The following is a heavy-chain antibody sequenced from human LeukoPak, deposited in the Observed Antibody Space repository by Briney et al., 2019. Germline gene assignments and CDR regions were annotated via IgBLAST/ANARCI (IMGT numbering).Heavy chain of an antibody. CDR2: IYYSGST. V-gene: IGHV4-59*08. CDR3: ARLERRQEAFDI. D-gene: IGHD1-1*01. Sequence: SETLSLTCTVSGGSISSYYWGWIRQPPGKGLEWIGYIYYSGSTNYNPSLKSRVTISVDTSKNQFSLKLSSLSAADTAVYYCARLERRQEAFDIWGQGTIVTVSS. CDR1: GGSISSYY. J-gene: IGHJ3*02.